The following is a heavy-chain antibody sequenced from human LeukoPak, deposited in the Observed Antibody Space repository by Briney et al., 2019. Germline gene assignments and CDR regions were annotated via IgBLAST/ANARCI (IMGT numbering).Heavy chain of an antibody. CDR3: ARDSQPRRYFYYYMDV. V-gene: IGHV1-18*01. J-gene: IGHJ6*03. Sequence: ASVKVSCKASGCTYVSYGINWVRQAPGQGLEWLGWISPYSGNTNFAQKLQGRVTMTTDPSTNTTYMELTSLRSDDTAVYYCARDSQPRRYFYYYMDVWGRGTTVTVSS. CDR2: ISPYSGNT. CDR1: GCTYVSYG. D-gene: IGHD1-14*01.